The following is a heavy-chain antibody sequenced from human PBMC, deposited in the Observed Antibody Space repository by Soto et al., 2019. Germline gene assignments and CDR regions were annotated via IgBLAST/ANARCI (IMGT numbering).Heavy chain of an antibody. Sequence: ASMNVSFPASGYTFTAYCVGWLRKAPGQGLEWMGCISAYNGNTKYAQKLQGRVTMTTDTSTSTAYMELRSLRSDDTAVYYCARWDLAQDWFDPWGQGTLVTVSS. D-gene: IGHD1-26*01. CDR1: GYTFTAYC. CDR3: ARWDLAQDWFDP. CDR2: ISAYNGNT. V-gene: IGHV1-18*04. J-gene: IGHJ5*02.